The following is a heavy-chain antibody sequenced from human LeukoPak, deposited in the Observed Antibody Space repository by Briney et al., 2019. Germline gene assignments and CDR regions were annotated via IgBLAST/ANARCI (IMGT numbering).Heavy chain of an antibody. D-gene: IGHD2-2*01. CDR3: ASRLYCSNTRCRNFPFAY. V-gene: IGHV1-69*13. CDR1: GGTYSSYA. Sequence: SVKVSCKASGGTYSSYAINWVRQAPGQGLEWMGGITPIFGTANYTQKFQDRVTITADESTSTAYMELSSLRSEDTAIYYCASRLYCSNTRCRNFPFAYWGQGTLVTVSS. CDR2: ITPIFGTA. J-gene: IGHJ4*02.